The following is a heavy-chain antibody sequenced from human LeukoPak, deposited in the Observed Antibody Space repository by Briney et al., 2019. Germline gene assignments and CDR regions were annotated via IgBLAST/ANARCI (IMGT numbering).Heavy chain of an antibody. Sequence: ASVKVSCKASGYSFTNYAMNWVRQAPGQGLEWMGWINPNSGGTNYAQKFQGRVTMTRDTSIGTAYMGLNRLRSDDTAVYYCARGSYDSSDFEYFHHWGQGTLVTVSS. CDR1: GYSFTNYA. CDR3: ARGSYDSSDFEYFHH. J-gene: IGHJ1*01. V-gene: IGHV1-2*02. CDR2: INPNSGGT. D-gene: IGHD3-22*01.